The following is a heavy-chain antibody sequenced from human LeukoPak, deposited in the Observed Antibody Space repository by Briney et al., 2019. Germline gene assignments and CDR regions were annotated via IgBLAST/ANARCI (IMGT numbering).Heavy chain of an antibody. CDR1: GGSISSRSYY. CDR3: ATTLTTVTVILVY. J-gene: IGHJ4*02. D-gene: IGHD4-17*01. V-gene: IGHV4-39*07. CDR2: INHSGST. Sequence: SETLSLTCTVSGGSISSRSYYWGWIRQPPGKGLEWIGEINHSGSTNYNPSLKSRVTISVDTSKNQFSLKLSSVTAADTAVYYCATTLTTVTVILVYWGQGTLVTVSS.